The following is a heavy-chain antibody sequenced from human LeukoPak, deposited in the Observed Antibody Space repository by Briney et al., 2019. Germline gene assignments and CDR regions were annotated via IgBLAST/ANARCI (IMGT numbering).Heavy chain of an antibody. CDR1: GFTVSSNF. D-gene: IGHD2-2*01. V-gene: IGHV3-23*01. CDR2: ISGSGGST. J-gene: IGHJ4*02. Sequence: GGSLRLSCAASGFTVSSNFMSWVRQAPGKGLEWVSAISGSGGSTYYADSVKGRFTISRDNSKNTLYLQMNSLRAEDTAVYYCAKEAKAYCSSTSCYGEYFDYWGQGTLVTVSS. CDR3: AKEAKAYCSSTSCYGEYFDY.